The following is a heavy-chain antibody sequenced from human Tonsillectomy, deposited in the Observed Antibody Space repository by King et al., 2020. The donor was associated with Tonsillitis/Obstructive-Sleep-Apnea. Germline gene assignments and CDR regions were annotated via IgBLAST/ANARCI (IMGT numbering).Heavy chain of an antibody. V-gene: IGHV3-23*04. D-gene: IGHD2-2*02. CDR3: AKARSSTSTSCYNY. CDR1: GFTFSSYA. Sequence: VQLVESGGGLVQPGGSLRLSCAASGFTFSSYAMNWVRQAPGKGLEWVSVISGGGDSTYYADSVKGRFTISRDNSKNTLYLQMNSLRAEDTAVYFCAKARSSTSTSCYNYWGQGTLDTVSS. J-gene: IGHJ4*02. CDR2: ISGGGDST.